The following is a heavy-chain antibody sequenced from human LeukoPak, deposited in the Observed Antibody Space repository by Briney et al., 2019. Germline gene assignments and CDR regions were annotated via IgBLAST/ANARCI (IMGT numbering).Heavy chain of an antibody. CDR2: IFYTGGT. J-gene: IGHJ4*02. CDR3: ARASWAYSPFDS. CDR1: GGSISSSSYY. V-gene: IGHV4-61*01. D-gene: IGHD2-21*01. Sequence: SETLSLTCIVSGGSISSSSYYWNWIRQPPGKGLEWIGYIFYTGGTNCSPSLKSRVTISEDTSKNQFSLKLSSVTAADTAVYYCARASWAYSPFDSWGQGTLVTVSS.